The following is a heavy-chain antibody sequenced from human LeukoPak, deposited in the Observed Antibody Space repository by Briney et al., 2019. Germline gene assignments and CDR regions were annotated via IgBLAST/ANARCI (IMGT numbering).Heavy chain of an antibody. CDR3: ARGLRAARLAS. J-gene: IGHJ5*02. D-gene: IGHD6-6*01. Sequence: SETVSLTCAVSGGSFSGYYWSWIRQPPGKGLEWIGEMNESGGTTYNPSLKSRVTISVDTSKNQFSLKLTSVTAADTAVYYCARGLRAARLASWGQGTLVTVSS. CDR2: MNESGGT. V-gene: IGHV4-34*01. CDR1: GGSFSGYY.